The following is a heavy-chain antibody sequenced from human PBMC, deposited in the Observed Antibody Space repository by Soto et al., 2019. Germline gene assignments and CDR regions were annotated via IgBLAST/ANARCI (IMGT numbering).Heavy chain of an antibody. CDR1: GYTFTSYY. Sequence: VASVKVSCKASGYTFTSYYMHWVRQAPGQGLEWMGIINPSGGSTSYAQKFQGRVTMTRDTSTSTVYMELSSLRSEDTAVYYCAGTVTTYYYYYGMDVWGQGTTVTVSS. CDR3: AGTVTTYYYYYGMDV. D-gene: IGHD4-4*01. CDR2: INPSGGST. V-gene: IGHV1-46*01. J-gene: IGHJ6*02.